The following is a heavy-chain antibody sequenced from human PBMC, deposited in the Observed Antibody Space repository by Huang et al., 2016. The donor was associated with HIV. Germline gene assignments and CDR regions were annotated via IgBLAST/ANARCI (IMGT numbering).Heavy chain of an antibody. Sequence: QVQLLQSGAEVKKPGASAKVSCKVSGYSLSELSMHWVRQDPGNGLEWMGGLDPEDGEIVYAQKFQGRVTMTEDTSTDTAYMELSSLRSEDTAVYYCVTDGDIAVAGTKYWGQGTLVTVSS. CDR1: GYSLSELS. D-gene: IGHD6-19*01. J-gene: IGHJ4*02. V-gene: IGHV1-24*01. CDR3: VTDGDIAVAGTKY. CDR2: LDPEDGEI.